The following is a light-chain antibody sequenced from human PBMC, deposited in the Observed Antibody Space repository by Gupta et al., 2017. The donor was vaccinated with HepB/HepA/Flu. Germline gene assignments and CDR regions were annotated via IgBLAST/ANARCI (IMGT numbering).Light chain of an antibody. CDR1: ALRNKL. V-gene: IGLV3-25*03. CDR3: KVADSSGTSVV. Sequence: SYELTQPPSLSVSPGQTARITCSGDALRNKLVCWYQQKPGQAPLLLIYKDTQRPSGIPERISGSCSGHNVTWPISCVPSEDEADDYCKVADSSGTSVVFGGGTKLTVL. CDR2: KDT. J-gene: IGLJ2*01.